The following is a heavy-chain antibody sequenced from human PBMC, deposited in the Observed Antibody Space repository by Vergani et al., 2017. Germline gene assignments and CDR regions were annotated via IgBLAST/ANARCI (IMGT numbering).Heavy chain of an antibody. CDR1: GFTFSSYW. CDR3: ASWTYCSGGSCPDYYYGMDV. Sequence: EVQLVESGGGLVQPGGSLRLSCAASGFTFSSYWMSWVRQAPGKGLEWVANIKQDGSEKYYVDSVKGRFTISKDNAKNSLYLQMNSLRAEDTAVYYCASWTYCSGGSCPDYYYGMDVWGQGTTVTVSS. D-gene: IGHD2-15*01. CDR2: IKQDGSEK. J-gene: IGHJ6*02. V-gene: IGHV3-7*03.